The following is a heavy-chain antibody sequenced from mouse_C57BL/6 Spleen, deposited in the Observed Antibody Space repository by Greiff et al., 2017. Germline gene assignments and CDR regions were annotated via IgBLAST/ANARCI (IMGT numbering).Heavy chain of an antibody. CDR2: IDPSDSYT. V-gene: IGHV1-69*01. Sequence: QVQLQQPGAELVMPGASVKLSCKASGYTFTSYWMHWVKQRPGQGLEWIGEIDPSDSYTNYNQKFKGKSTLTVDKSSSTAYMQLSSLTSEDSAVYYCARTVAHYYAMDYWGQGTSVTVSS. D-gene: IGHD1-1*01. CDR3: ARTVAHYYAMDY. J-gene: IGHJ4*01. CDR1: GYTFTSYW.